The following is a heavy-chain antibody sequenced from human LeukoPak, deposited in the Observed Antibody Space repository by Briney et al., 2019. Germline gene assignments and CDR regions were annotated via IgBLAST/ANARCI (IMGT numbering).Heavy chain of an antibody. CDR2: ISSRSSYL. CDR1: GFTFSSYS. J-gene: IGHJ6*03. Sequence: PGGSLRLSCAASGFTFSSYSMNWVRQAPGKGLEWVSSISSRSSYLYYADSVKGRFTISRDNAKNSLYLQMNSLRAEDTAVYYCARGSGSGSPGGLNYMDVWGKGTTVTVSS. D-gene: IGHD1-26*01. V-gene: IGHV3-21*01. CDR3: ARGSGSGSPGGLNYMDV.